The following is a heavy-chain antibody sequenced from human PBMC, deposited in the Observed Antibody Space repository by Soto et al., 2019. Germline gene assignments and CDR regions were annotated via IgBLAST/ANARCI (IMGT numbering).Heavy chain of an antibody. V-gene: IGHV3-53*01. J-gene: IGHJ6*02. CDR1: GFSVSNNY. Sequence: EVQLVESGGGLIQPGGSLRLSCAASGFSVSNNYMNWVRQAPGKGLEWVSVIYYGGRTYYADSVKGRVTIFGDDSKNMLYLKMNSLRADDTAVYYCARSVPGFYYYGLDVWGQGATVTVSS. CDR3: ARSVPGFYYYGLDV. CDR2: IYYGGRT.